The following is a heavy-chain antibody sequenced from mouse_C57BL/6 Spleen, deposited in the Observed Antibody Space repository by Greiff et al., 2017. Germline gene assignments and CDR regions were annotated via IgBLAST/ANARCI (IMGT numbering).Heavy chain of an antibody. J-gene: IGHJ3*01. D-gene: IGHD1-1*01. CDR3: AREGGSSYGGFAY. CDR2: INYDGSST. V-gene: IGHV5-16*01. CDR1: GFTFSDYY. Sequence: EVKLMESEGGLVQPGSSMKLSCTASGFTFSDYYMAWVRQVPEKGLEWVANINYDGSSTYYLDSLKSRFIISRDNAKNILYLQMSSLKSEDTATYYCAREGGSSYGGFAYWGQGTLVTVSA.